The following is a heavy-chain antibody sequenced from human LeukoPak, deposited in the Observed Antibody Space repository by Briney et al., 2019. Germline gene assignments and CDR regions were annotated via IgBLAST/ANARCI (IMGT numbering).Heavy chain of an antibody. CDR3: VRDPEALDY. CDR2: ITSSGSRI. Sequence: GSLRLSCAASGFSFSSYSMNWVRQAPGKGLEWVSYITSSGSRIYYADSVKGRFTISRDNGKNSLYLQMNSLRDEDTAVYYCVRDPEALDYWGQGTPVTVSS. CDR1: GFSFSSYS. V-gene: IGHV3-48*02. J-gene: IGHJ4*02.